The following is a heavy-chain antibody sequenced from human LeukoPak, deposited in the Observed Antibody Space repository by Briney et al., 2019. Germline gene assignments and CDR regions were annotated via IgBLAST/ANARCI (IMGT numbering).Heavy chain of an antibody. CDR2: ISSSSDTL. V-gene: IGHV3-48*02. D-gene: IGHD5-24*01. CDR3: ARLSRDGYNYLDV. J-gene: IGHJ6*02. Sequence: GGSLRLSCAASGFAFSSYHMDWVRQAPGKGLEWLSYISSSSDTLYYVDSVKGRFTISRDNAKNSLYLQMNSLRDEDTAVYYCARLSRDGYNYLDVWGQGTTVTVSS. CDR1: GFAFSSYH.